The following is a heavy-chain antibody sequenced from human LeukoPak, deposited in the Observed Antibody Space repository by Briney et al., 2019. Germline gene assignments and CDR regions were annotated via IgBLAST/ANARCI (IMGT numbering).Heavy chain of an antibody. CDR2: ISFSGNA. Sequence: SEPCPSPALSLAAPSEVTTGAGSGSPGKGLEWLGYISFSGNANYNPSLKTRVTISVDTSKNQFSLKLTSVTAGDTAVYYCARHEYTTNSYYLDIWGQGTLVTVSA. J-gene: IGHJ4*02. CDR1: AAPSEVTT. CDR3: ARHEYTTNSYYLDI. D-gene: IGHD2-2*02. V-gene: IGHV4-59*08.